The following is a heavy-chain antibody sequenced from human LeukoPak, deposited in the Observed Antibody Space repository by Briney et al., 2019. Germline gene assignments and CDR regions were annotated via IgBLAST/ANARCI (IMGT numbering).Heavy chain of an antibody. V-gene: IGHV1-69*01. Sequence: GASVKVSCKASGGTFSSYAISWVRQAPGQGLEWMGGIIPIFGTANYAQKFQGRVTITADESTSTAYMELSSLRSEDTAVYYCARDNRDIVLMVYAVYYFDYWGQGTLVTVSS. J-gene: IGHJ4*02. CDR2: IIPIFGTA. CDR3: ARDNRDIVLMVYAVYYFDY. CDR1: GGTFSSYA. D-gene: IGHD2-8*01.